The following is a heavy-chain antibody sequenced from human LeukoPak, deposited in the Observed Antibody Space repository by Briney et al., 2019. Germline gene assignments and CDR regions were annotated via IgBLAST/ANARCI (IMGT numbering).Heavy chain of an antibody. D-gene: IGHD3-9*01. CDR3: ARDRPLILNYFDY. CDR1: GFTFSTYS. J-gene: IGHJ4*02. Sequence: GGSLRLSCVASGFTFSTYSMNWVRQAPGKGLEWVASISVSSLYIFYADSVKGRFTISRDNSKNTLYLQMNSLRAEDTAVYYCARDRPLILNYFDYWGQGTLVTVSS. V-gene: IGHV3-21*01. CDR2: ISVSSLYI.